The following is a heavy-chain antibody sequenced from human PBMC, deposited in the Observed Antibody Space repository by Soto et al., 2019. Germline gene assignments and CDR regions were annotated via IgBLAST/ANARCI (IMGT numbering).Heavy chain of an antibody. CDR1: GFGCSNYA. Sequence: EVQLVESGGGLVQPGGSLRLSGAASGFGCSNYARDWVRQAPGKGLEGDSYINPSSSNIRYAASVKGRFTISRDNAKTSVFLQMNSLRADDTAVYYCARDPSRGSDWARYLDLWGRGTLVTVSS. V-gene: IGHV3-48*01. CDR2: INPSSSNI. CDR3: ARDPSRGSDWARYLDL. J-gene: IGHJ2*01. D-gene: IGHD1-26*01.